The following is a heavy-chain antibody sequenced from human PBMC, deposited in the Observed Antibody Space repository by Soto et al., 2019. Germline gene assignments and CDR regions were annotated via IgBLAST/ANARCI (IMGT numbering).Heavy chain of an antibody. Sequence: SETLSLTCTVSGGSISSGGYYWSWIRQHPGKGLEWIGYIYYSGSTYYNPSLKSRVTISVDTSKNQFSLKLSSVTAVDTAVYYCAREDYDFWSGAYYGMDVWGQGTTVTVSS. CDR3: AREDYDFWSGAYYGMDV. D-gene: IGHD3-3*01. CDR1: GGSISSGGYY. J-gene: IGHJ6*02. CDR2: IYYSGST. V-gene: IGHV4-31*03.